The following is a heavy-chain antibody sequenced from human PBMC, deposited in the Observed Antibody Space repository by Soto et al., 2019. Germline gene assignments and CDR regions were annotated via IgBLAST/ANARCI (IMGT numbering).Heavy chain of an antibody. J-gene: IGHJ4*02. CDR2: ISWNSVSI. CDR1: GFTFSSYS. CDR3: AKGDFDILTGLDY. Sequence: PGGSLRLSCAASGFTFSSYSMHWVRQAPGKGLEWVAGISWNSVSIGYADSVKGRFTISRDDAKNSLYLQMNSLRTEDTALYYCAKGDFDILTGLDYWGRGTLVTVSS. V-gene: IGHV3-9*01. D-gene: IGHD3-9*01.